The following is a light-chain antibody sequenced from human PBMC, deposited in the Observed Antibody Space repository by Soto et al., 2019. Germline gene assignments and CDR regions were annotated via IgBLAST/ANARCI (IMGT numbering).Light chain of an antibody. CDR1: QDIGTY. V-gene: IGKV3D-11*01. CDR2: DVS. J-gene: IGKJ4*01. CDR3: KQRSIWPLS. Sequence: VLTQSPATLSLSPGDRATLSCRASQDIGTYLVWYQQKPGQAPRLLIYDVSNRATDIPARFIGRGSGTDFTLTISSLAPEDFAVYYCKQRSIWPLSFGGGTKVEI.